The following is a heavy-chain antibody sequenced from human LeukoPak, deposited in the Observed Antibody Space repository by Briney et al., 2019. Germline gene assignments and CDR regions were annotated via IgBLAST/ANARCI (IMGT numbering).Heavy chain of an antibody. CDR1: GFTISSYY. D-gene: IGHD1-26*01. Sequence: SETLSLTCTVSGFTISSYYWSWLRQPPGKGLEWIGYIYYSRSTNYNPSLKSRITITVDTSTNQFSLKLSSVTAADKAVYYCAREVGATADGAFDIWGQGTMVTVSS. CDR2: IYYSRST. J-gene: IGHJ3*02. V-gene: IGHV4-59*01. CDR3: AREVGATADGAFDI.